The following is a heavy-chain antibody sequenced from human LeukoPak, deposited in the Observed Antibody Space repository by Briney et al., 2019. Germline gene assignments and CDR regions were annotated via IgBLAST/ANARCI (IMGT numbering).Heavy chain of an antibody. Sequence: GGSLRLSRAASGFTFSNYWMHWVRQAPGKGLVCVSRITSDGSSTTYAHSVKGRFTISRDNAKNTRYLQMNSLRAEDTPVYYCARDRRATNAFDVCGQGTMVTVSS. J-gene: IGHJ3*01. D-gene: IGHD1-26*01. CDR2: ITSDGSST. V-gene: IGHV3-74*01. CDR3: ARDRRATNAFDV. CDR1: GFTFSNYW.